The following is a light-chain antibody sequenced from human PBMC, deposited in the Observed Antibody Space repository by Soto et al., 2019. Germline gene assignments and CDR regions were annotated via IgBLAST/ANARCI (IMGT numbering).Light chain of an antibody. V-gene: IGLV2-14*01. J-gene: IGLJ1*01. Sequence: QSALTQPASVSGSPGQSITISCTGTSSDIGDYPYVSWYQQHPAKVPKLIIYEVTNRPSGITSRFSGSKSQNTASLTISGLQAEDEADYYCSSYSATTTLVFGSGTKLTVL. CDR2: EVT. CDR1: SSDIGDYPY. CDR3: SSYSATTTLV.